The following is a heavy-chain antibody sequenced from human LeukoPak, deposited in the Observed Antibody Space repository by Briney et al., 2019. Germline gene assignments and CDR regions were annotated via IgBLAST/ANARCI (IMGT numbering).Heavy chain of an antibody. J-gene: IGHJ6*02. CDR2: ISGSGGST. V-gene: IGHV3-23*01. Sequence: GGSLRLSCAASGFTFSSYAMSWVRQAPGKGLEWVSAISGSGGSTYYADSVKGRFTISRDNSKNTLYLQMNSLRAEDTAVYYCAKGTDSYGYMYYGMDVWGQGTTVTVSS. CDR3: AKGTDSYGYMYYGMDV. CDR1: GFTFSSYA. D-gene: IGHD5-18*01.